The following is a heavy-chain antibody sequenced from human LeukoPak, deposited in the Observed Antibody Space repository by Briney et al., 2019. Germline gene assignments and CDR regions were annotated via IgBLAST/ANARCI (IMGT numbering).Heavy chain of an antibody. CDR3: ARNRGGGSGYSDY. D-gene: IGHD3-22*01. CDR1: GFTFSSYW. CDR2: IKSDGSDK. J-gene: IGHJ4*02. Sequence: GGSLRLSCAASGFTFSSYWMDWVRQAPGKGLEWVAIIKSDGSDKYYVDSVKGRFTVSKDNAKNSLYLQMNSLRAEDTAMYYCARNRGGGSGYSDYWGQGTLVTVSS. V-gene: IGHV3-7*05.